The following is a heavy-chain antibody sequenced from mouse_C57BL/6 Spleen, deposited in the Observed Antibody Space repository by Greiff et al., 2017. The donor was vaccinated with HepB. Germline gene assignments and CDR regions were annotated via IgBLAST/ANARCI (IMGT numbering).Heavy chain of an antibody. J-gene: IGHJ2*01. CDR3: ARSLLPFDY. CDR2: IYPGSGST. D-gene: IGHD1-1*01. Sequence: QVQLKEPGAELVKPGASVKMSCKASGYTFTSYWITWVKQRPGQGLEWIGDIYPGSGSTNYNEKFKSKATLTVDTSSSTAYMQLSSLTSEDSAVYYCARSLLPFDYWGQGTTLTVSS. CDR1: GYTFTSYW. V-gene: IGHV1-55*01.